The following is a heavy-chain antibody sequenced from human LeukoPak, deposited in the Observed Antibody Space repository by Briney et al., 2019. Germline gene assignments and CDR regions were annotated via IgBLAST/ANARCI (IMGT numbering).Heavy chain of an antibody. CDR2: ISYDGSNK. CDR3: AKDGVDYYDSSDLRH. J-gene: IGHJ4*02. D-gene: IGHD3-22*01. V-gene: IGHV3-30*18. Sequence: GSLRLSCAAPGFTFSSYGMHWVRQAPGKGLEWVAVISYDGSNKYYADSVKGRFTISRDNSKNTLYLQMNSLRAEDTAVYYCAKDGVDYYDSSDLRHWGQGTLVTVSS. CDR1: GFTFSSYG.